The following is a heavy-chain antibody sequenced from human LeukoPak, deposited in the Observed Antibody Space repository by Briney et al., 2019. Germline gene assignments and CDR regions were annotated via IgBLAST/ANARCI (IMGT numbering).Heavy chain of an antibody. CDR2: INPNSGGT. D-gene: IGHD3-10*01. Sequence: ASVKVSCKASGYTFTGYYMHWVRQAPGQGLEWMGWINPNSGGTNYAQKFQGRVTMTRDTSISTAYMGLSRLRSDDTAVYYCARGDYYGSGSSSTVTYAFDIWGQGTMVTVSS. J-gene: IGHJ3*02. CDR3: ARGDYYGSGSSSTVTYAFDI. CDR1: GYTFTGYY. V-gene: IGHV1-2*02.